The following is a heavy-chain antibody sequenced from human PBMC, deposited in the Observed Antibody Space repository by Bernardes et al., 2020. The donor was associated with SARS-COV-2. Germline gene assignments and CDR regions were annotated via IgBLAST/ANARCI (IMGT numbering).Heavy chain of an antibody. CDR1: GYTFTGYY. V-gene: IGHV1-2*02. D-gene: IGHD3-22*01. Sequence: ASVKVSCMASGYTFTGYYIHWVRQAPGQGLEWMGWINPNSGGTNYAQKFQGRVTMTRDTSISTAYMELSRLRSDDTALYYCALPPTNYDRYGMDVWGQGTTVIVSS. J-gene: IGHJ6*02. CDR2: INPNSGGT. CDR3: ALPPTNYDRYGMDV.